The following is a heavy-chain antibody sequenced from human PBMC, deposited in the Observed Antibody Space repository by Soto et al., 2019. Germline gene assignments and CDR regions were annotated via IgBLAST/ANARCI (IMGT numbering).Heavy chain of an antibody. CDR2: IYYSGST. D-gene: IGHD5-12*01. J-gene: IGHJ4*02. CDR1: GGSISSYY. V-gene: IGHV4-59*01. Sequence: TLSLTCAVSGGSISSYYWSWIRQPPGKGLEWIGYIYYSGSTNYNPSLKSRVTISVDTSKNQFSLKLSSVTAADTAVYYCAREPYSGYDYYFDYWGQGTLVTVSS. CDR3: AREPYSGYDYYFDY.